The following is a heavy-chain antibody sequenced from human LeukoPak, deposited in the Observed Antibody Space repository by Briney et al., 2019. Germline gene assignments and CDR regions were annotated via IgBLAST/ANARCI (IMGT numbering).Heavy chain of an antibody. CDR2: ISAYNGNT. CDR1: SYTFTSYG. V-gene: IGHV1-18*01. Sequence: ASVKVSCKASSYTFTSYGISWVRQAPGQGLEWMGWISAYNGNTDSAQKFQGRVTMTIDTSTSTAYMELRSLRSDDTAVYYCARDRNFVGTGSFNACDIWGQGTMVTVSS. D-gene: IGHD3/OR15-3a*01. J-gene: IGHJ3*02. CDR3: ARDRNFVGTGSFNACDI.